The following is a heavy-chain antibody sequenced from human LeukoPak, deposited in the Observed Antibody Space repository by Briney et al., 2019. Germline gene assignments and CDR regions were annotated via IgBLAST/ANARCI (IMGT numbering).Heavy chain of an antibody. V-gene: IGHV3-23*01. Sequence: PGGSLRLSCAASGFTFSSYAMSWVRQAPGKGLEWVSAISGSGGSTYYADSVKGRFTISRDNSKNTLYLQMNSLRAEDTAVYYCASKPVLRFLEWLLYNFDYWGQGTLVTVSS. D-gene: IGHD3-3*01. CDR3: ASKPVLRFLEWLLYNFDY. J-gene: IGHJ4*02. CDR1: GFTFSSYA. CDR2: ISGSGGST.